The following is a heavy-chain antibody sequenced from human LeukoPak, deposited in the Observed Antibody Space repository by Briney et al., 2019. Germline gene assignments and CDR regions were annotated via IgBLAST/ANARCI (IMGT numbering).Heavy chain of an antibody. D-gene: IGHD5-24*01. CDR2: IYYSGST. Sequence: PSETLSLTCTVSGGSISSYYWSWIRQPPGKGLEWIGYIYYSGSTNYNPSLKSRVTISVDTSKNQFSLKLSSVTAADTAVYYCARGTRWLQGPAHWYFDLWGRGTLVTVSS. J-gene: IGHJ2*01. V-gene: IGHV4-59*01. CDR1: GGSISSYY. CDR3: ARGTRWLQGPAHWYFDL.